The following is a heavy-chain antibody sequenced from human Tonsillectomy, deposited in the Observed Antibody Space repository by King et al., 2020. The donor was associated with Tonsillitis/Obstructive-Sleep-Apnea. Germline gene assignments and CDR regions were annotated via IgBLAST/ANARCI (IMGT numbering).Heavy chain of an antibody. D-gene: IGHD3-22*01. V-gene: IGHV4-34*01. J-gene: IGHJ5*02. CDR3: ASATYYYDSSGYKAGWFDP. CDR2: INHSGST. Sequence: VQLQQWGAGLLKPSETLSLTCAVYGGSFSGYYWSWIRQPPGKGLEWIGEINHSGSTNYNPSLKSRVTISVDTSKNQFSLKLSSVTAADTAVYYCASATYYYDSSGYKAGWFDPWGQGTLVTVSS. CDR1: GGSFSGYY.